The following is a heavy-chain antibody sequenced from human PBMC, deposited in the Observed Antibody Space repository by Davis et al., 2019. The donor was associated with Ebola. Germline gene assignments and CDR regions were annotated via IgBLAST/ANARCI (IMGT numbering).Heavy chain of an antibody. V-gene: IGHV3-48*01. Sequence: GGSLRLSCAASGFTFSSYGMHWVRQAPGKGLEWVSYISSSSGAIYYADSVKGRFTISRDISRRAVYLQMNGLRVEDTGVYYCAKPVMTALTTGDYCGQGTLVVVTS. CDR1: GFTFSSYG. D-gene: IGHD1-1*01. J-gene: IGHJ4*02. CDR3: AKPVMTALTTGDY. CDR2: ISSSSGAI.